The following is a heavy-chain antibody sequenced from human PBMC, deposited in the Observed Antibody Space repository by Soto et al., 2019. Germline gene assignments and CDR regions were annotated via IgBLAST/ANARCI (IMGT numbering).Heavy chain of an antibody. J-gene: IGHJ6*02. CDR2: INPNSGGT. CDR3: AREGDTRIAYYYYGMDV. V-gene: IGHV1-2*04. D-gene: IGHD5-18*01. Sequence: ASVKVSCKASGYTFTGYYMHWVRQAPGQGLERMGWINPNSGGTNYAQKFQGWVTMTRDTSISTAYMELSRLRSDDTAVYYCAREGDTRIAYYYYGMDVWGQGTTVTVSS. CDR1: GYTFTGYY.